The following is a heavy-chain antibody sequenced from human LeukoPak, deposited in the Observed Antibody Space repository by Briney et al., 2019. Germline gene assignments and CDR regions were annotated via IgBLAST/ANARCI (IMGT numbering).Heavy chain of an antibody. CDR1: GFTFSSYS. Sequence: GGSLRLSCAASGFTFSSYSMNWVRQAPGKGLEWVSSISSSSSYIYYADSVKGRFTISRDNAKNTLYLQMDSLRAEDTAVYYCAKAAGSGSQNPFDFWGQGTLVTVSS. J-gene: IGHJ4*02. V-gene: IGHV3-21*04. CDR2: ISSSSSYI. CDR3: AKAAGSGSQNPFDF. D-gene: IGHD3-10*01.